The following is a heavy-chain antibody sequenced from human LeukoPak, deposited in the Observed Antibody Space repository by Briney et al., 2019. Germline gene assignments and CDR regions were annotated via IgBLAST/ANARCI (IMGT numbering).Heavy chain of an antibody. D-gene: IGHD5/OR15-5a*01. CDR3: ARDSTQKGRAFDI. CDR2: IYYSGST. CDR1: GGSISSGGYY. V-gene: IGHV4-31*03. Sequence: SETLSLTCTVSGGSISSGGYYWSWIRQHPGKGLEWIGYIYYSGSTNYNPSLKSRVTMSVDTSKNQFSLKLSSVTAADTAVYYCARDSTQKGRAFDIWGQGTMVTVSS. J-gene: IGHJ3*02.